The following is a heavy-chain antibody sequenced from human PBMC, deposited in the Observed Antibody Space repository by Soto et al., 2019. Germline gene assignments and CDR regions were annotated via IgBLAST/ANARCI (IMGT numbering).Heavy chain of an antibody. Sequence: PSQTLSLTCAISGDSVSSNRVAWNWIRLSPSRGLEWLGRTFYRSKYYNDYAISLKSRITINPDTSKNQFSLQLSSVTPEDTAVYYCARDPVYDYGTYYFDFWSQGTLVTVSS. V-gene: IGHV6-1*01. D-gene: IGHD5-12*01. CDR1: GDSVSSNRVA. CDR2: TFYRSKYYN. J-gene: IGHJ4*02. CDR3: ARDPVYDYGTYYFDF.